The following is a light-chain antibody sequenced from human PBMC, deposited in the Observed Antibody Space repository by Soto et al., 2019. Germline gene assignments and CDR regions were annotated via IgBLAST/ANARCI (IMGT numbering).Light chain of an antibody. CDR3: QQYSSSLMYT. CDR2: DAS. CDR1: ESVAINY. Sequence: EIVLTQFPATLSLSPGETATLSCGASESVAINYLAWYQHKPGLAPRLLIYDASSRASGIPDRFSGSGSETHFTLTITTLQPEDSAVYYCQQYSSSLMYTFDQGTKLEIK. V-gene: IGKV3D-20*01. J-gene: IGKJ2*01.